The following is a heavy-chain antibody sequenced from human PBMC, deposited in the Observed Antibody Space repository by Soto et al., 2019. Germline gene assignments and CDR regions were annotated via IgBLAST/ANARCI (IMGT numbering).Heavy chain of an antibody. V-gene: IGHV4-30-4*01. CDR1: VGSISIGDYY. CDR3: ARDKGITISGIGWFDP. Sequence: SETLSVTCTFSVGSISIGDYYWSWIRQPPGKGLEWIGYIYYSGSTYYNPSLKSRVTISVDTSKNQFSLKLSSVTAADTAVYYCARDKGITISGIGWFDPWGQGTLVTVSS. D-gene: IGHD3-3*01. J-gene: IGHJ5*02. CDR2: IYYSGST.